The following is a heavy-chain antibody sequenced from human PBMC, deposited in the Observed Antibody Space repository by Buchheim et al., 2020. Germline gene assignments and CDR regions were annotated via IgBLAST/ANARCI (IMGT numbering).Heavy chain of an antibody. V-gene: IGHV3-11*01. CDR1: GFTFSGYY. CDR2: ISSSSNSI. CDR3: ARDVTAVLTFYYYGMDV. J-gene: IGHJ6*02. D-gene: IGHD4/OR15-4a*01. Sequence: QVQLVESGGGLVKPGGSLRLSCAASGFTFSGYYMSWIRQAPGKGLEWISYISSSSNSIYYADSVKGRVTISRDNAKNSLYLQMDSLRAEDTAIYYCARDVTAVLTFYYYGMDVWGQGT.